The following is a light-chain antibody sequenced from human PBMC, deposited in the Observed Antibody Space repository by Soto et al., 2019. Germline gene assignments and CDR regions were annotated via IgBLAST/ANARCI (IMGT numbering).Light chain of an antibody. CDR1: QSIRSNY. CDR3: QHLTAYPIT. Sequence: EIVMTQSPATLSVSPGERATLSCRASQSIRSNYLAWYQQKPGQAPRFLIYGAFSRATGIPDRFSGSGSGTEFTLTISDLQPEDFATYYCQHLTAYPITFGQGTRLEIK. CDR2: GAF. J-gene: IGKJ5*01. V-gene: IGKV3D-20*02.